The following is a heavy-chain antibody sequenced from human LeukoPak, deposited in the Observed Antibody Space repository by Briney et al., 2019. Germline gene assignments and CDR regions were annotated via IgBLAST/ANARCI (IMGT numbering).Heavy chain of an antibody. D-gene: IGHD3-9*01. CDR2: ISVFNGNT. V-gene: IGHV1-18*01. Sequence: GASVKVSCKASGYTFNTYVISWVRQAPGQGLEWMGRISVFNGNTNYAQKFQGRVTMTADPATSTTYMELRSLRSDDTAVYYCARDQFDWGSGSYALDVWGQGTTVTVSS. J-gene: IGHJ6*02. CDR1: GYTFNTYV. CDR3: ARDQFDWGSGSYALDV.